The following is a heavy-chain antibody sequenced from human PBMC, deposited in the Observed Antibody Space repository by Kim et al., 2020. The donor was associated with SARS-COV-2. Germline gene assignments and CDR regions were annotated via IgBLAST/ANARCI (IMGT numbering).Heavy chain of an antibody. CDR2: IWSDGINK. J-gene: IGHJ4*02. CDR1: GFTFSSYG. CDR3: AKGVTAIYYFDY. D-gene: IGHD2-21*02. Sequence: GGSLRLSCAASGFTFSSYGMHWVRQAPGMGLEWVATIWSDGINKYYADSVKGRFTISKDDFENTLYLQMNSLRAEDTAMYYCAKGVTAIYYFDYWGQGTLVTVSS. V-gene: IGHV3-33*06.